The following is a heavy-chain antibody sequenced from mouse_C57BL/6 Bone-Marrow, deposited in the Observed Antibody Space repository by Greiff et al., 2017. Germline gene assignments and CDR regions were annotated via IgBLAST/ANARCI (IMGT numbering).Heavy chain of an antibody. Sequence: VKLQQSGAELVRPGASVKLSCKASGYTFTDYYINWVKQRPGQGLEWIARIYPGSGNTYYTEKFKGKATLTAEKSSSTAYMQLSSLTSEDSAVYFCAKSGYDYPFAYWGQGTLVTVSA. CDR3: AKSGYDYPFAY. CDR2: IYPGSGNT. D-gene: IGHD2-4*01. V-gene: IGHV1-76*01. CDR1: GYTFTDYY. J-gene: IGHJ3*01.